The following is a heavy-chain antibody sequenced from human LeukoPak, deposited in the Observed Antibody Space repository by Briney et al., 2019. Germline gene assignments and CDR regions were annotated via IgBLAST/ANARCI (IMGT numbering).Heavy chain of an antibody. CDR1: GFTFSSYW. Sequence: GGSLRLSCAASGFTFSSYWMSWVRQAPGKGLEWVAFIRYDGSNKYYADSVKGRFTISRDNSKNTLYLQMNSLRAEDTAVYYCAKDEDAYYYDSSGSWGQGTLVTVSS. D-gene: IGHD3-22*01. V-gene: IGHV3-30*02. CDR3: AKDEDAYYYDSSGS. CDR2: IRYDGSNK. J-gene: IGHJ5*02.